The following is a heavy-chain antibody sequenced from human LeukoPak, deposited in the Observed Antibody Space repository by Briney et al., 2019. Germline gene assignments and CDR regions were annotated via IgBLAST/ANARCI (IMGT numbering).Heavy chain of an antibody. V-gene: IGHV4-39*07. CDR1: GGSNGITSYY. CDR3: ARGPPDCSSTSCYAFDAFDI. CDR2: MYSSGST. J-gene: IGHJ3*02. D-gene: IGHD2-2*01. Sequence: SETLSLTCTVSGGSNGITSYYWGWIRQPPGKGLEWIGSMYSSGSTYYNPSLKSRVTISVDTSKNQFSLKLSSVTAADTAVYYCARGPPDCSSTSCYAFDAFDIWGQGTMVTVSS.